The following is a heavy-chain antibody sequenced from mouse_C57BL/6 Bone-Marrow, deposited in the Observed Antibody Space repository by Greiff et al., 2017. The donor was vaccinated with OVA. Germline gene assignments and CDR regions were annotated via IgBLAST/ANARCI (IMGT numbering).Heavy chain of an antibody. J-gene: IGHJ2*01. Sequence: VHLVESGPGLVAPSQSLSITCTVSGFSLTSYAISWVRQPPGKGLEWLGVIWSGGGTNNNSALKSKRSISKYNTKSQVFLKMISLQSDDTATYYCARNEDYYDSSYNFDYWGQGTTLTVSS. CDR3: ARNEDYYDSSYNFDY. V-gene: IGHV2-9-1*01. D-gene: IGHD1-1*01. CDR1: GFSLTSYA. CDR2: IWSGGGT.